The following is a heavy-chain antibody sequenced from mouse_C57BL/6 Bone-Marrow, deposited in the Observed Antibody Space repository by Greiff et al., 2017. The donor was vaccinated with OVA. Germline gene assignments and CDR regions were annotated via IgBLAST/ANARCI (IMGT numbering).Heavy chain of an antibody. D-gene: IGHD2-3*01. J-gene: IGHJ3*01. V-gene: IGHV1-20*01. CDR1: GYSFTGYF. Sequence: VQLQQSGPELVKPGDSVKISCKASGYSFTGYFMNWVMQSHGKSLEWIGRINPYNGDTFYNQKFKGKATLTVDKSSSTAHMERRSLTSEDSAVYYCARGIYDGYYGFAYWGQGTLVTVSA. CDR3: ARGIYDGYYGFAY. CDR2: INPYNGDT.